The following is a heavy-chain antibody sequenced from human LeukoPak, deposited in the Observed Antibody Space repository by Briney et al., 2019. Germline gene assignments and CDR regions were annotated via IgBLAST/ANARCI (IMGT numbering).Heavy chain of an antibody. J-gene: IGHJ4*02. CDR1: GGSISSSSYY. V-gene: IGHV3-7*01. D-gene: IGHD3-10*01. Sequence: ETLSLTCTVSGGSISSSSYYWGWVRQAPGKGLEWVANINQDGNEKYYVDSVKGRFTISRDNAKNSLYLQMNSLRPEDTAVYYCARAGLLWFGESKFDYWGQGTLVTVSS. CDR2: INQDGNEK. CDR3: ARAGLLWFGESKFDY.